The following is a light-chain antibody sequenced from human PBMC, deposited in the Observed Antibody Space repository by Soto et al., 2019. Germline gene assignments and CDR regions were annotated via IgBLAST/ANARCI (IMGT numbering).Light chain of an antibody. CDR2: GAS. CDR3: QQYGSSRFT. CDR1: QSISSSY. Sequence: EIVLTQSPGTLSLSPGERANLSCRASQSISSSYLAWYQQKPGQAPRLLVYGASSRATGIPDRFSGSGSGTDFTLTISSLEPEDFAVYYCQQYGSSRFTFGPGTKVDIK. J-gene: IGKJ3*01. V-gene: IGKV3-20*01.